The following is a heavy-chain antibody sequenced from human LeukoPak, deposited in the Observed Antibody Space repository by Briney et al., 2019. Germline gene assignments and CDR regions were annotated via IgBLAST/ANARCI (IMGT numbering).Heavy chain of an antibody. V-gene: IGHV4-4*09. CDR1: GGSISRYY. CDR2: IYTSGST. J-gene: IGHJ4*02. Sequence: SETLSLTCTVSGGSISRYYWSWIRQPPGKGLEWSGDIYTSGSTNYNPSLKSRVTISVDTSKNQFALKLSSVTAADTAVYYCARYSNDNFDSWGQGTLVTVSS. D-gene: IGHD4-11*01. CDR3: ARYSNDNFDS.